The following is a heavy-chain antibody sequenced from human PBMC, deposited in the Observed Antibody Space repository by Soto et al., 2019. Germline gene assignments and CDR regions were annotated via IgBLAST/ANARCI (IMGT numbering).Heavy chain of an antibody. V-gene: IGHV4-39*01. CDR3: GKVLVGATGHTDSDS. CDR2: IYYNGVT. CDR1: GGSIYRSGYY. J-gene: IGHJ4*02. Sequence: CTVSGGSIYRSGYYWGLIRQPPGSGLELIGNIYYNGVTYSNPSLKSRVTISRDTSKNQFSLKLTSVTAADTALYYCGKVLVGATGHTDSDSWGPGTLVTVSS. D-gene: IGHD2-15*01.